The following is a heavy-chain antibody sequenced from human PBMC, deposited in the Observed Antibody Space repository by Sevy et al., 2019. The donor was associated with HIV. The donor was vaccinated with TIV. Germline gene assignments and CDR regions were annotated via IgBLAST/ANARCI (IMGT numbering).Heavy chain of an antibody. CDR3: AKDGGYDALTEGDWLDP. V-gene: IGHV3-23*01. J-gene: IGHJ5*02. Sequence: GGSLRLSCAASGFTFSSYAMSWVRQGPGKGLEWVSTISDSGGRIYYTDSVKGRFTISRDNSKNTLYLQMDILGAEDTAIYYCAKDGGYDALTEGDWLDPWGQGTLVTVSS. D-gene: IGHD3-16*01. CDR1: GFTFSSYA. CDR2: ISDSGGRI.